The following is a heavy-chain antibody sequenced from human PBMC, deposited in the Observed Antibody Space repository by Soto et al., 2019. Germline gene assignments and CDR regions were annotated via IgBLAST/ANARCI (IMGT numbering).Heavy chain of an antibody. Sequence: QITLKESGPTLVKPTQTLTLTCTFSGFSLSSNGVGVGWIRQPPGKALEWLALIYWDDDKRYSPSLKSRLTITRDTSNNLGLLTLTKLATVDTATNYCASGGWTTYYIHVVDDWGQGTVVTVSS. V-gene: IGHV2-5*02. CDR3: ASGGWTTYYIHVVDD. CDR1: GFSLSSNGVG. D-gene: IGHD3-10*01. J-gene: IGHJ4*02. CDR2: IYWDDDK.